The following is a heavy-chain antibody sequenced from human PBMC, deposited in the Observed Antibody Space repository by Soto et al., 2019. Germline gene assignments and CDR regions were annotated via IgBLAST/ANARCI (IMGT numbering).Heavy chain of an antibody. J-gene: IGHJ4*02. D-gene: IGHD3-22*01. CDR2: IYYSGST. V-gene: IGHV4-31*03. CDR1: GGSISSGGYY. Sequence: SETLSLTCTVSGGSISSGGYYWSWIRQHPGKGLEWIGYIYYSGSTYYNPSLKSRVTISVDTSKNQFSLKLSSVTAADTAVYYCASSFNVNYYDSSGFDYWGQGTLVTVSS. CDR3: ASSFNVNYYDSSGFDY.